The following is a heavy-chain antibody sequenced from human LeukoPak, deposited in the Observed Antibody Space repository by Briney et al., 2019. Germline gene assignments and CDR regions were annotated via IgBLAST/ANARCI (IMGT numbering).Heavy chain of an antibody. CDR1: GYTFTDYY. J-gene: IGHJ4*02. CDR2: VDPEDGET. D-gene: IGHD1-26*01. V-gene: IGHV1-69-2*01. Sequence: ASVKVSCKVSGYTFTDYYMHWVQQAPGKGLEWMGLVDPEDGETIYAEKFQGRVTITADTPTDTAYMELSSLRSEDTAVYYCATSPRIVGAADYWGQGTLVTVSS. CDR3: ATSPRIVGAADY.